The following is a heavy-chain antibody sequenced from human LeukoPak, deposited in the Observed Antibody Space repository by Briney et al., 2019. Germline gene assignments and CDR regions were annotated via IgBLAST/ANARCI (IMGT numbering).Heavy chain of an antibody. Sequence: GGSLRLSCAASGFTVSSNYMSWVRQAPGKGLEWVSVLYGAVNTFYADSVEGRFTISRDNSKNTLYLQMNSLRTEDTAVYYCARDQPLEHWGQGTIVTVSS. CDR2: LYGAVNT. D-gene: IGHD3-3*01. CDR1: GFTVSSNY. V-gene: IGHV3-66*02. J-gene: IGHJ3*01. CDR3: ARDQPLEH.